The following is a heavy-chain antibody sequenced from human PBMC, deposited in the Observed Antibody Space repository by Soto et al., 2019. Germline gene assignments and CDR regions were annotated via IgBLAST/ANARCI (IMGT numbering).Heavy chain of an antibody. D-gene: IGHD5-12*01. J-gene: IGHJ4*02. Sequence: PSETLSLTCTVSGGSISSYYWSWIRQPPGKGLEWIGYIYYSGSTNYNPSLKGRVTISVDTSKNTLYLQMNSLRVEDTAVYYCVREREGDGYAELWGQGTLVTVSS. CDR3: VREREGDGYAEL. CDR1: GGSISSYY. CDR2: IYYSGST. V-gene: IGHV4-59*12.